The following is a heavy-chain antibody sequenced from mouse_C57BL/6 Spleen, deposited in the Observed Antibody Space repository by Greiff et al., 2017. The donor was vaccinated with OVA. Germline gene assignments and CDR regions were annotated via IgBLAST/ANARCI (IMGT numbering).Heavy chain of an antibody. CDR2: IDPSDSYT. D-gene: IGHD1-1*01. J-gene: IGHJ2*01. CDR1: GYTFTSYW. CDR3: ARSDYGSRGYFDY. Sequence: QVQLQQPGAELVMPGASVKLSCKASGYTFTSYWMHWVKQRPGQGLEWIGEIDPSDSYTNYNQKFKGKSTLTVDKSSSTAYMQLSSLTSEDSVVYYCARSDYGSRGYFDYWGQGTTLTVSS. V-gene: IGHV1-69*01.